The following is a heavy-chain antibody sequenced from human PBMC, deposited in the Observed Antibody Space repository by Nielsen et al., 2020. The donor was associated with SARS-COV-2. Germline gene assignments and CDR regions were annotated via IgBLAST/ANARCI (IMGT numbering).Heavy chain of an antibody. J-gene: IGHJ4*02. CDR3: ARGGHSSGWYDGGYY. Sequence: SVKGRFTISRDNAKNSLYLQMNSLRAEDTAVYYCARGGHSSGWYDGGYYWGQGTLVTVSS. D-gene: IGHD6-19*01. V-gene: IGHV3-21*01.